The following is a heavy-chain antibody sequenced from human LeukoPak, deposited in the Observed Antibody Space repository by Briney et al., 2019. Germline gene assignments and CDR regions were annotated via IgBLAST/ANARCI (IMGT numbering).Heavy chain of an antibody. CDR1: GGSISSSNW. J-gene: IGHJ4*02. D-gene: IGHD1-26*01. Sequence: SGTLSLTCAVSGGSISSSNWWSWVRQPPGKGLEWIGYIYYSGSTNYNPSLKSRVTISVDTSKNQFSLKLSSVTAADTAVYYCARAPYSGSYYSRWGQGTLVTVSS. CDR2: IYYSGST. CDR3: ARAPYSGSYYSR. V-gene: IGHV4-4*02.